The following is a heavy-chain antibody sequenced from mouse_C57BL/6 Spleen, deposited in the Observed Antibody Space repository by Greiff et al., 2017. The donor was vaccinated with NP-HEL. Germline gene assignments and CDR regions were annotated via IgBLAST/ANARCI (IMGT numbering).Heavy chain of an antibody. J-gene: IGHJ4*01. CDR2: INPNYGTT. V-gene: IGHV1-39*01. D-gene: IGHD2-1*01. CDR1: GYSFTDYN. CDR3: ARSGGNSYAMDY. Sequence: EVHLVESGPELVKPGASVKISCKASGYSFTDYNMNWVKQSNGKSLAWIGVINPNYGTTSYNQKFKGKATLTVDQSSSTAYMQLNSLTSEDSAVYYCARSGGNSYAMDYWGQGTSVTVSS.